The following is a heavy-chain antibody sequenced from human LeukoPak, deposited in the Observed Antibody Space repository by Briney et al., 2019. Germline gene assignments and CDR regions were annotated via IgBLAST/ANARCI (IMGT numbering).Heavy chain of an antibody. CDR3: ARDGRYCGGDCYLDY. CDR1: GFTVSSNY. CDR2: IKQDGSEK. J-gene: IGHJ4*02. Sequence: PGGSLRLSCAASGFTVSSNYMSWVRQAPGKGLEWVANIKQDGSEKYYVDSVKGRFTISRDNAKNSLYLQMNNLRAEDTAIYYCARDGRYCGGDCYLDYWGQGTLVTVSS. D-gene: IGHD2-21*02. V-gene: IGHV3-7*03.